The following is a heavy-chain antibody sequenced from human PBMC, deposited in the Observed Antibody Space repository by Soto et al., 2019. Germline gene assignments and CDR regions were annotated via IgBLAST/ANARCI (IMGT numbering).Heavy chain of an antibody. CDR3: ARSSGSYFAAFYDN. D-gene: IGHD1-26*01. V-gene: IGHV3-33*01. J-gene: IGHJ4*02. CDR2: IWDDGGNK. Sequence: GGSLRLSCVASAFSFSTSGMHWVRQAPGKGLEWVAAIWDDGGNKYYADSVRGRFTISRDNSKNSLFLEMNSLRAEDTAVYYCARSSGSYFAAFYDNWGQGTLVTVSS. CDR1: AFSFSTSG.